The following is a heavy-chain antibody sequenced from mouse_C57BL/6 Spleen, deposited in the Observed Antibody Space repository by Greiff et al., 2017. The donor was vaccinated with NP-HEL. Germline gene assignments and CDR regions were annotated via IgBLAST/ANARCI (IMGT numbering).Heavy chain of an antibody. CDR2: IHPNSGST. Sequence: VQLQQSGAELVKPGASVKLSCKASGYTFTSYWMHWVKQRPGQGLEWIGMIHPNSGSTNYNEKFKSKATLTVDKSSSTAYMQLSSLTSEDSAVYYWARFLSEGFAYWGQGTLVTVSA. CDR3: ARFLSEGFAY. CDR1: GYTFTSYW. J-gene: IGHJ3*01. V-gene: IGHV1-64*01.